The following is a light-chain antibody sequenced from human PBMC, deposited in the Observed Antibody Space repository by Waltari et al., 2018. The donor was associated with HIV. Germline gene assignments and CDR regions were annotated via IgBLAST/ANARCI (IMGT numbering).Light chain of an antibody. J-gene: IGLJ2*01. Sequence: QSALTLFASVSGSPGQSITISCTGTSSDVGNYNPVSWYQQHPGKAPKLMIYEGSKRPSGVSNRFSGSKSGNTASLTIAGLQAEDEADYYCCSYANSSTVFGGGTKVTVL. V-gene: IGLV2-23*01. CDR3: CSYANSSTV. CDR1: SSDVGNYNP. CDR2: EGS.